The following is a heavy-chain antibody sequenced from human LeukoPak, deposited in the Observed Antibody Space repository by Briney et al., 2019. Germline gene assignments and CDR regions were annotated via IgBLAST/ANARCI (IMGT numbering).Heavy chain of an antibody. J-gene: IGHJ4*02. CDR1: GFTFSSYS. Sequence: GGSLRLSCAASGFTFSSYSMNWVRQAPGKGLEWVSSISSSSSYIYYADSVKGRFTISRDNAKNSLYLQMNSLRAEDTAVYYCARDNSGYCIGGSCYSFDYWGQGTLVTVSS. CDR3: ARDNSGYCIGGSCYSFDY. V-gene: IGHV3-21*01. D-gene: IGHD2-15*01. CDR2: ISSSSSYI.